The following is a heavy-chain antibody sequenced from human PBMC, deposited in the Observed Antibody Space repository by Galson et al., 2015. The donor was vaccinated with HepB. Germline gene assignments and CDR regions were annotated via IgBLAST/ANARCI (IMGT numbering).Heavy chain of an antibody. CDR3: ARKGKSRYCSSTSCYTTGRTYYYYYYGMGV. Sequence: ETLSLTCAVYGGSFSGYYWSWIRQPPGKGLEWIGEINHSGSTNYNPSLKSRVTISVDTSKNQFSLKLSSVTAADTAVYYCARKGKSRYCSSTSCYTTGRTYYYYYYGMGVWGQGTTVTVSS. CDR2: INHSGST. CDR1: GGSFSGYY. J-gene: IGHJ6*02. D-gene: IGHD2-2*02. V-gene: IGHV4-34*01.